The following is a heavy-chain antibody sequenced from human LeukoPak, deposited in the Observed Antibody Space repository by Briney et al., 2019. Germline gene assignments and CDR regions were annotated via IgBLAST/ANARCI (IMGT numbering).Heavy chain of an antibody. CDR2: IYYSGST. D-gene: IGHD6-6*01. CDR1: GGSISSYY. CDR3: ARQRYSGSSTFFDY. J-gene: IGHJ4*02. Sequence: SETLSLTCTVSGGSISSYYWSWIRQPPGKGLEWIGYIYYSGSTNYNPSLKSRVTISVDTSKNQFSLKLSSVTAADTAVYYCARQRYSGSSTFFDYWGQGTLVTVSS. V-gene: IGHV4-59*08.